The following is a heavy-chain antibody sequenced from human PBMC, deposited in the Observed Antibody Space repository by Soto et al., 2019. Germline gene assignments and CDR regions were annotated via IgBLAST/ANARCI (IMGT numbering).Heavy chain of an antibody. CDR3: ARHRDYDILTNYRKYYFDY. V-gene: IGHV4-31*03. Sequence: LXLTCTVSGGSISSGDYYWSWIRQHPGKDLEWIGYIYYNGNTYSTPSLKSRATISLDTSKNQFFLKLNSVTAADTAAYYCARHRDYDILTNYRKYYFDYWGQGALVTVSS. CDR2: IYYNGNT. D-gene: IGHD3-9*01. J-gene: IGHJ4*02. CDR1: GGSISSGDYY.